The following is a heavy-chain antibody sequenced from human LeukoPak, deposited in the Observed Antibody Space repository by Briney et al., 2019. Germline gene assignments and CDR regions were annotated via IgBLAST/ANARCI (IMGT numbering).Heavy chain of an antibody. V-gene: IGHV1-8*01. D-gene: IGHD2-21*01. CDR1: RYTFTSYD. Sequence: ASVKVSCTASRYTFTSYDINWVRQATGQGLEWMGWMNPNSGNTGYAQKFQGRVTMTRNTSISTAYMELSSLRAEDTAVYYCAKEFNRGLPDYWGQGTLVTVPS. J-gene: IGHJ4*02. CDR2: MNPNSGNT. CDR3: AKEFNRGLPDY.